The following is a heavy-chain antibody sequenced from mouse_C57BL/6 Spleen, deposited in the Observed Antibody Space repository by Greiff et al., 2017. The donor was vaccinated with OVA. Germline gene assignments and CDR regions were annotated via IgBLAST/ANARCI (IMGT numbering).Heavy chain of an antibody. D-gene: IGHD2-12*01. J-gene: IGHJ1*03. Sequence: QVQLQQSGPGLVQPSQSLSITCTVSGFSLTSYGVHWVRQSPGKGLEWLGVIWSGGSTDYNAAFISRLSISKDNSKSKVFFKMNSLQADDTAIYYSARNIDWYFDVWGTGTTVTVSS. V-gene: IGHV2-2*01. CDR1: GFSLTSYG. CDR2: IWSGGST. CDR3: ARNIDWYFDV.